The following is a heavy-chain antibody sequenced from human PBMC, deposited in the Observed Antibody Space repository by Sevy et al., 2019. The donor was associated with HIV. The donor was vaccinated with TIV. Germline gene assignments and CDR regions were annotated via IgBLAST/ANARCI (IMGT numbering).Heavy chain of an antibody. V-gene: IGHV3-64D*09. CDR2: ISSSGSSA. Sequence: GGSLRLSCSASGFTFSGSALHWVRQAPGKGLEYVSVISSSGSSAYYAESVRGRFTISRDNSKNTLYLQMRSQRAEDTAVYYCVKDSIFYDSSSGYRPFYYYGMDVWGQGTSVTVSS. CDR3: VKDSIFYDSSSGYRPFYYYGMDV. D-gene: IGHD3-3*01. CDR1: GFTFSGSA. J-gene: IGHJ6*02.